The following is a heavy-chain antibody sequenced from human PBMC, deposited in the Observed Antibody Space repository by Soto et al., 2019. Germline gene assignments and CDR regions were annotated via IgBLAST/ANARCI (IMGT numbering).Heavy chain of an antibody. CDR2: ILPIFNKT. CDR3: ARDGVQFLYKNYFDS. CDR1: GGTFSTYT. Sequence: QVQLVQSGADVKKPGSSVRVSCKASGGTFSTYTINWVRQAPGNALEWMGVILPIFNKTHYAQNFQGRVTIMPDKSTSTSCMELSSLRSEQTAVYYCARDGVQFLYKNYFDSWCQGTLVSVSS. V-gene: IGHV1-69*06. J-gene: IGHJ4*02. D-gene: IGHD3-3*01.